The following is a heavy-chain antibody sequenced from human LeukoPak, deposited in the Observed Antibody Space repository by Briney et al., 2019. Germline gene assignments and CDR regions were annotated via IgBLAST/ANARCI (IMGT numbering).Heavy chain of an antibody. CDR2: ISSSSSYI. J-gene: IGHJ4*02. CDR3: ARSTYYDFWSGDY. V-gene: IGHV3-21*01. D-gene: IGHD3-3*01. CDR1: GFTFRSYS. Sequence: GGSLKLSCAASGFTFRSYSMNWVRQAPGKGLEWVSSISSSSSYIYYADSVKGRFTISRDNAKNSLYLQMNSLRAEDTAVYYCARSTYYDFWSGDYWGQGTLVTVSS.